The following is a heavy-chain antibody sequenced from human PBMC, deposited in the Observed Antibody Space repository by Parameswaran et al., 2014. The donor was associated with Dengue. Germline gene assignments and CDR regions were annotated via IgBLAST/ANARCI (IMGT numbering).Heavy chain of an antibody. Sequence: RWIRQPPGKGLEWVSVISGSGGGTYYADSVKGRFTISRDNSKNTLYLQMNSLRAEDTAVYYCAKAISVHNPSYWYFDLWGRGTLVTVSS. J-gene: IGHJ2*01. V-gene: IGHV3-23*01. D-gene: IGHD1-14*01. CDR3: AKAISVHNPSYWYFDL. CDR2: ISGSGGGT.